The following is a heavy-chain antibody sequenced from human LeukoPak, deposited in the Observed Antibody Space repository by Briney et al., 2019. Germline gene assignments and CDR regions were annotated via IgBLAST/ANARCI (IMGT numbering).Heavy chain of an antibody. CDR3: AGSLGYCTSNVCYLKY. V-gene: IGHV1-69*01. CDR1: RGTFSSNG. D-gene: IGHD2-8*01. J-gene: IGHJ4*02. Sequence: SVKVSCKASRGTFSSNGISWVRQAPGQGLEWMGGIIPIFGTANYAQKFQGRVTITADESTSTAYMELSSLRSEDTAVYYCAGSLGYCTSNVCYLKYWGQGTLVTVSS. CDR2: IIPIFGTA.